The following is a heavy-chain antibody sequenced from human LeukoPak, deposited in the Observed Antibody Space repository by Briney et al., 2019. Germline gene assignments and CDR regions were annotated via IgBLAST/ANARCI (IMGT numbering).Heavy chain of an antibody. CDR3: AKAPGPSVAGSPWFDP. Sequence: PGGSLRLSCAASGFTFSSYAMSWVRQAPGKRLEWVSAISGSGGSTYYADSVKGRFTISRDNSKNTLYLQMNSLRAEDTAVYYCAKAPGPSVAGSPWFDPRGQGTLVTVSS. J-gene: IGHJ5*02. CDR2: ISGSGGST. D-gene: IGHD6-19*01. V-gene: IGHV3-23*01. CDR1: GFTFSSYA.